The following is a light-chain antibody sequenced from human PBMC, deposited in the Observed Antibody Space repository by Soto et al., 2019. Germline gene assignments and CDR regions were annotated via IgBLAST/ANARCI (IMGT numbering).Light chain of an antibody. CDR2: GAS. J-gene: IGKJ4*01. CDR1: ETVKKKS. CDR3: QQYAISPLT. Sequence: EIVLTQSPGSVSLSPGERATLSCRASETVKKKSLAWYQQKPGQAPRLLIYGASRRATGIPDSFSGSGSETDFILTISRLEPDNSAVYYCQQYAISPLTFGGGTKVEI. V-gene: IGKV3-20*01.